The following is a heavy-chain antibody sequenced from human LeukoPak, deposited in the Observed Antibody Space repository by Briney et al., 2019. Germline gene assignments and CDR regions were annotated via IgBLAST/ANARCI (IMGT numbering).Heavy chain of an antibody. J-gene: IGHJ4*02. Sequence: GGPLKPSCEASEFPFTSFAMSWFGQAPGKGLEGASAISGSGGSTYYADSVKGRFTISRDNSKNTLYLRMNSLRAKDTAVYYCAKDRSGSYITLFDYWGQGTLVTVSS. CDR2: ISGSGGST. CDR3: AKDRSGSYITLFDY. V-gene: IGHV3-23*01. CDR1: EFPFTSFA. D-gene: IGHD3-10*01.